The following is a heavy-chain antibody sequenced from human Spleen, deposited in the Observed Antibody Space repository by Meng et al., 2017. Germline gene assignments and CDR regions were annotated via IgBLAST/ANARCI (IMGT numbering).Heavy chain of an antibody. CDR1: GFTFSAYA. CDR3: AKGFTEWGGPTTDY. J-gene: IGHJ4*02. D-gene: IGHD3-16*01. Sequence: GESLKISCAASGFTFSAYAMHWVRQAPGKGLEWVSIISGSGGSGYYADSVKGRFTISRDTSKNTLYLQMNSLRAEDTAIYFCAKGFTEWGGPTTDYWGQGTLVTVSS. V-gene: IGHV3-23*01. CDR2: ISGSGGSG.